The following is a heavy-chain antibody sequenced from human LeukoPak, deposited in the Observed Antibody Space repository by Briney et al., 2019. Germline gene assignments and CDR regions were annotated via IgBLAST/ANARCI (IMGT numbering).Heavy chain of an antibody. J-gene: IGHJ3*02. V-gene: IGHV4-59*08. Sequence: SETLSLTCTVSGGSISSYYWSWIRQPPGKGLEWIGYIYYSGSTNYNPSLKSRVTISVDTSKNQFSLKLSSVTAADTAVYYCASDDTAADAFDIWGQGTMVTVSS. CDR2: IYYSGST. D-gene: IGHD5-18*01. CDR1: GGSISSYY. CDR3: ASDDTAADAFDI.